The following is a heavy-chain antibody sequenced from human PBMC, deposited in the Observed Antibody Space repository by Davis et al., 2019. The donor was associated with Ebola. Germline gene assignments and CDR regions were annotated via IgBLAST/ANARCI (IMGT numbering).Heavy chain of an antibody. CDR2: IYYSGST. Sequence: PSETLSLTCTVSGGSISSSSYYWGWIRQPPGKGLEWIGSIYYSGSTYYNPSLKSRVTISVDTSKNQFSLKLSSVTAADTAVYYCARDLIVVVPAARVSYYFDYWGQGTLVTVSS. CDR1: GGSISSSSYY. D-gene: IGHD2-2*01. CDR3: ARDLIVVVPAARVSYYFDY. V-gene: IGHV4-39*07. J-gene: IGHJ4*02.